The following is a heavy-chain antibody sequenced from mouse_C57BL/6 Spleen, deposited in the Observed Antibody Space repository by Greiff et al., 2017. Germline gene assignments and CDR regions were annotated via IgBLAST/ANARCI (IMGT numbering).Heavy chain of an antibody. Sequence: VKVVESGAELVRPGASVTLSCKASGYTFTDYEMHWVKQTPVHGLEWIGAIDPETGGTAYNQKFKGKAILTADKSSSTAYMELRSLTSEDSAVYYCTRGTTVVATRYFGVWGTGTTVTVSS. V-gene: IGHV1-15*01. CDR3: TRGTTVVATRYFGV. D-gene: IGHD1-1*01. J-gene: IGHJ1*03. CDR2: IDPETGGT. CDR1: GYTFTDYE.